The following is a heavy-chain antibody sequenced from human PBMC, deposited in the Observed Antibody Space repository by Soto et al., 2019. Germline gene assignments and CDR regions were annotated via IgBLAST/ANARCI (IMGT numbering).Heavy chain of an antibody. CDR3: VRQTPPGSSSHGLDF. J-gene: IGHJ4*02. Sequence: GESLNLSCPGSGYSFSSYWIGWVRPMPGKGLEWMGIIYPVDSDTRYSPSFQGQVTISADKSISTAYLQWSSLKASDTAMYYCVRQTPPGSSSHGLDFWGQGTLVTVSS. D-gene: IGHD6-6*01. CDR2: IYPVDSDT. V-gene: IGHV5-51*01. CDR1: GYSFSSYW.